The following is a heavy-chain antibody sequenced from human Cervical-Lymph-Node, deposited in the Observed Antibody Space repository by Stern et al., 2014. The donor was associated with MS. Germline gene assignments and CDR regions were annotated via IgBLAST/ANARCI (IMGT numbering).Heavy chain of an antibody. D-gene: IGHD1-26*01. CDR2: INPDSGAT. Sequence: VQLVQSGAEVKKPGASVKVSCKASGYIFTSDDINWVRQASGQGLEWMAWINPDSGATGYAQKFQGRVTLTRDTSINTAYMEMTSLTSDDTAIYYCTKAWESWGQGTLITVSS. J-gene: IGHJ5*02. CDR1: GYIFTSDD. V-gene: IGHV1-8*01. CDR3: TKAWES.